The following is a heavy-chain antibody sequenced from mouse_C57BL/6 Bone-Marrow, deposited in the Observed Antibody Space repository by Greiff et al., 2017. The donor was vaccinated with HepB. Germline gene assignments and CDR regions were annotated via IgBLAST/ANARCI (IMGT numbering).Heavy chain of an antibody. CDR1: GFSLTSYG. D-gene: IGHD1-1*01. CDR2: IWSGGST. V-gene: IGHV2-2*01. CDR3: ARQGDYYGSSPHYFDY. Sequence: VKLVESGPGLVQPSQSLSITCTVSGFSLTSYGVHWVRQSPGKGLEWLGVIWSGGSTDYNAAFISRLSISKDNSKSQVSFEMNRLQADDTAIYYCARQGDYYGSSPHYFDYWGQGTTLTVSS. J-gene: IGHJ2*01.